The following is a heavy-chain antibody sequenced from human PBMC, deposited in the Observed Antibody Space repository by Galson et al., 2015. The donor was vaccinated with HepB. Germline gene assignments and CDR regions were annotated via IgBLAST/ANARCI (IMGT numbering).Heavy chain of an antibody. Sequence: SVKVSCKASGYTFTSYGISWVRQAPGQGLEWMGWISAYNGNTNYAQKLQGRVTMTTDTSTSTAYMELRSLRSDDTAVYYCARKGTSVGQYYYFLTGYYDYYYYMDVWGKGTTVTVSS. J-gene: IGHJ6*03. CDR2: ISAYNGNT. V-gene: IGHV1-18*01. CDR3: ARKGTSVGQYYYFLTGYYDYYYYMDV. CDR1: GYTFTSYG. D-gene: IGHD3-9*01.